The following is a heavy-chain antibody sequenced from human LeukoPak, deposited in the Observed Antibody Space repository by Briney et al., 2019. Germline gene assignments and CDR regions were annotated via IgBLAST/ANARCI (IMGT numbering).Heavy chain of an antibody. CDR3: ARGGARGIAAAGLLDY. Sequence: SETLSLTCAVYGGSFSGYYWSWIRQPPGKGLEWIGEINHSGSTNYNPSLKSRATISVDTSKNQFSLKLSSVTAADTAVYYCARGGARGIAAAGLLDYWGQGTLVTVSS. CDR2: INHSGST. D-gene: IGHD6-13*01. CDR1: GGSFSGYY. J-gene: IGHJ4*02. V-gene: IGHV4-34*01.